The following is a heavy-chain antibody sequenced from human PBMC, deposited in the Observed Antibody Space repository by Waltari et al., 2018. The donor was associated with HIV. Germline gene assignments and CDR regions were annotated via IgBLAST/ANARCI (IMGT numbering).Heavy chain of an antibody. J-gene: IGHJ4*02. CDR2: IGSSDGVA. D-gene: IGHD6-6*01. CDR3: ATLYSSSADY. V-gene: IGHV3-23*01. CDR1: GFMFNNFA. Sequence: EVQVLESGGDLVQPGGSLRVSCVGHGFMFNNFAINWVRQAPGKGREWVSRIGSSDGVAKYADSVQGRFIISRDHSKNTVSLQMSSLRAEDTGIYYCATLYSSSADYWGRGTLVTVSS.